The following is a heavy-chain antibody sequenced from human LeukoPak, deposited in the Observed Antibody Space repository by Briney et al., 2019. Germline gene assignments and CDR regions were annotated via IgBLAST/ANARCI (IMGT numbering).Heavy chain of an antibody. V-gene: IGHV1-58*02. CDR2: IVVGSGNT. J-gene: IGHJ3*02. CDR1: GFTFTSSA. CDR3: AAAILLWFGTKLDAFDI. D-gene: IGHD3-10*01. Sequence: SVKVSCKASGFTFTSSAMQWVGQARGQRLEWIGWIVVGSGNTNYAQKFQERVTITRDMSTSTAYMELSSLRSEDTAVYYCAAAILLWFGTKLDAFDIWGQGTMVTVSS.